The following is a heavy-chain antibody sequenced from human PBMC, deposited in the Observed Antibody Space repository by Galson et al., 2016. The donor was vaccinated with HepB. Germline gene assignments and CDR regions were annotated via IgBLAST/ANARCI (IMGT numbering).Heavy chain of an antibody. CDR2: IGSDGRST. CDR1: GFSFSSYV. D-gene: IGHD3-3*01. V-gene: IGHV3-64D*09. CDR3: GKYEFDY. J-gene: IGHJ4*02. Sequence: SLRLSCAASGFSFSSYVMFWVRQAPGKGLEFVSAIGSDGRSTHYADSLRGRLTVSRDNSKNMLYLQMSSLRAEDTAVYYCGKYEFDYWGQGTLVTVSS.